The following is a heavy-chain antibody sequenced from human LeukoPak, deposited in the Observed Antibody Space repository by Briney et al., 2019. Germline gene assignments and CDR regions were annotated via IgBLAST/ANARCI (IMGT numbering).Heavy chain of an antibody. Sequence: KPGGSLRLSCAASGFTFSSYSMTWVRQAPGKGLEWVSSISSSSSYIYYADSVEGRFTISRDNAKNSLYLQMNSLRAEDTAVYYCARDVGYGDYVGYWGQGTLVTVSS. CDR3: ARDVGYGDYVGY. D-gene: IGHD4-17*01. CDR2: ISSSSSYI. J-gene: IGHJ4*02. CDR1: GFTFSSYS. V-gene: IGHV3-21*01.